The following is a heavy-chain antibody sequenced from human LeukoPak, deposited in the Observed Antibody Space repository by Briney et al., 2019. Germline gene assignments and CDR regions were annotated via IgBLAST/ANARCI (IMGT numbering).Heavy chain of an antibody. CDR3: ARVGAYSSSWYRWFDP. V-gene: IGHV1-2*02. CDR1: GYTFTGYY. CDR2: INPNSGGT. D-gene: IGHD6-13*01. J-gene: IGHJ5*02. Sequence: ASVKVSCKASGYTFTGYYMHWVRQAPGQGLEWMGWINPNSGGTNYAQKFQGRVTMTRDTSISTAYMELSRLRSDDTAVYYCARVGAYSSSWYRWFDPWGQGTLATVSS.